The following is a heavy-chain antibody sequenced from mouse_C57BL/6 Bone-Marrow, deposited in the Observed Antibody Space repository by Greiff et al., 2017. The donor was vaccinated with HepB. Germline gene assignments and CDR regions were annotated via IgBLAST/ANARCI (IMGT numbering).Heavy chain of an antibody. Sequence: EVQGVESGEGLVKPGGSLKLSCAASGFTFSSYAMSWVRQTPEKRLEWVAYISSGGDYIYYADTVKGRFTISRDNARNTLYLQMSSLKSEDTAMYYCTRESNYYAMDYWGQGTSVTVSS. D-gene: IGHD2-5*01. CDR2: ISSGGDYI. V-gene: IGHV5-9-1*02. CDR3: TRESNYYAMDY. CDR1: GFTFSSYA. J-gene: IGHJ4*01.